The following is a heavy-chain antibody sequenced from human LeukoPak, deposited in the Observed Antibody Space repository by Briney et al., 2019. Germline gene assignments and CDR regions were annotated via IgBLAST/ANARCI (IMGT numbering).Heavy chain of an antibody. J-gene: IGHJ4*02. D-gene: IGHD2/OR15-2a*01. CDR2: ISGSSTII. CDR3: ARDFLEDPQ. Sequence: PGGSLRLSCAASGFTFSNYNMNWVPQAPGKGLEWVAYISGSSTIIYYADSVKGRFTVSRDNAKSSLYLQMNSLRAEDTALYYCARDFLEDPQWRQGTLVTVSS. CDR1: GFTFSNYN. V-gene: IGHV3-48*01.